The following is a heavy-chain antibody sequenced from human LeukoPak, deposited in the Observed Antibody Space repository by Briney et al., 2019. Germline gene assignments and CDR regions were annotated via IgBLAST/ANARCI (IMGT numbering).Heavy chain of an antibody. J-gene: IGHJ4*02. V-gene: IGHV3-9*03. Sequence: GGSLRLSCAASGLTFDDYAMHWVRQAPRKGLEGVSGISWNSGSVGYADSVKGRFTISRDNAKNSLYLQMNSLRAEDMALYYCAKGAGEFTLYYFDYWGQGTLVTVSS. D-gene: IGHD3-16*01. CDR3: AKGAGEFTLYYFDY. CDR2: ISWNSGSV. CDR1: GLTFDDYA.